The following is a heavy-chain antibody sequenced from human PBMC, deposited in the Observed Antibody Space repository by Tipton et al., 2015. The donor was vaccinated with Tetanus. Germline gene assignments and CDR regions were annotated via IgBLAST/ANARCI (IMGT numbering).Heavy chain of an antibody. Sequence: TLSLTCNVSGDSMTDFYWNWIRQPPGKGLEWLAYVSYSGRTNSNYSLKSRITISQDTSKNQFSLRLTSVTAADTAVYYCARANYEFPKKGPFDSWGQGALVIVSS. CDR1: GDSMTDFY. CDR2: VSYSGRT. J-gene: IGHJ4*02. V-gene: IGHV4-59*01. D-gene: IGHD3-3*01. CDR3: ARANYEFPKKGPFDS.